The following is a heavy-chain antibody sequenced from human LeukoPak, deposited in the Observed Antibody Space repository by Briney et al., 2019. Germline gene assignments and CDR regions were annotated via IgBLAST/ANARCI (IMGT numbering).Heavy chain of an antibody. CDR3: ARDGGYYYDSSATYGDDAFDI. CDR1: GYTFTSYG. CDR2: ISAYNGNT. D-gene: IGHD3-22*01. V-gene: IGHV1-18*01. Sequence: ASVKVSCKASGYTFTSYGISWVRQAPGQGLEWMGWISAYNGNTNYAQKPQGRVTMTTDTSTSTAYMELRSLRSDDTAVYYCARDGGYYYDSSATYGDDAFDIWGQGTMVTVSS. J-gene: IGHJ3*02.